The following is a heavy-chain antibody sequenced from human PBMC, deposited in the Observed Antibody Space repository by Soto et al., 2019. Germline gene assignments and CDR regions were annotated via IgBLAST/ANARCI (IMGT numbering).Heavy chain of an antibody. J-gene: IGHJ4*02. V-gene: IGHV3-49*04. Sequence: GGPLSLSCTGPGFRFGDYALSWARQAQGKGVGWVGLIRNPNYHETTEYAASLKNRFTITRDDSKSSGFLPMTNLGAGDPAVYYCCRGGNPDTSYFSDYWGQGTLVTVSS. CDR2: IRNPNYHETT. CDR3: CRGGNPDTSYFSDY. D-gene: IGHD3-16*01. CDR1: GFRFGDYA.